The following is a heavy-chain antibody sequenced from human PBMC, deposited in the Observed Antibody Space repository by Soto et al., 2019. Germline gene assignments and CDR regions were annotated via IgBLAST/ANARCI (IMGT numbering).Heavy chain of an antibody. V-gene: IGHV3-21*01. CDR2: ISSSSSYI. CDR1: GFTFSSYS. Sequence: PGGSLRLSCAASGFTFSSYSMNWVRQAPGKGLEWVSSISSSSSYIYYADSVKGRFTISRDNAKNSLYLQMNSLRAEDTAVYYCARGRDSSETYYYYGMDVWGQGTTVTVSS. J-gene: IGHJ6*02. D-gene: IGHD6-25*01. CDR3: ARGRDSSETYYYYGMDV.